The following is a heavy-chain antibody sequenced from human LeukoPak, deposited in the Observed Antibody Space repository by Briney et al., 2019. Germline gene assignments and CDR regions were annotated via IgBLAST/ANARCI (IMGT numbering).Heavy chain of an antibody. CDR1: GFTFSSYW. CDR3: ARDLLALEAAAVNDAFDI. J-gene: IGHJ3*02. V-gene: IGHV3-7*01. CDR2: IKQDGSEK. Sequence: GGSLRLSCAASGFTFSSYWMSWVRQAPGKGLEWVANIKQDGSEKYYVDSVKGRFTISRDNAKNSLYLQMNSLRAEDTAVYYCARDLLALEAAAVNDAFDIWGQGTMVTVSS. D-gene: IGHD6-13*01.